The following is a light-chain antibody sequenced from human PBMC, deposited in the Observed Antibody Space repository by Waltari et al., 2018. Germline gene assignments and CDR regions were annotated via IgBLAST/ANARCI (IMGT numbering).Light chain of an antibody. CDR2: WAL. J-gene: IGKJ4*01. V-gene: IGKV4-1*01. CDR3: HQYYSIPLT. Sequence: DIVMTQSPESLAVSLGERATINCKSSRSLFSSFEDRNYLTWYQQKPGQPPKLLIYWALTRESGVPDRFSGSGSGTDFTLTISRLQAEDVAVYYCHQYYSIPLTFGGGTKVEIK. CDR1: RSLFSSFEDRNY.